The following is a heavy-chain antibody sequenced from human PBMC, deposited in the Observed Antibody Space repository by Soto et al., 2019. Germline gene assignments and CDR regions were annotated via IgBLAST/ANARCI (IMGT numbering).Heavy chain of an antibody. V-gene: IGHV1-69*12. CDR2: IIPIFGTA. CDR1: GGTFSSYA. D-gene: IGHD1-7*01. Sequence: QVQLVQSGAEVKKPGSSVKVSCKASGGTFSSYAISWVRQAPGQGLEWMGGIIPIFGTANYAQKFQGRVTIAADESTSTAYMELSSLRSEDTAVYYCAGPPELTRIYYYYGMDVWGQGTTVTVS. J-gene: IGHJ6*02. CDR3: AGPPELTRIYYYYGMDV.